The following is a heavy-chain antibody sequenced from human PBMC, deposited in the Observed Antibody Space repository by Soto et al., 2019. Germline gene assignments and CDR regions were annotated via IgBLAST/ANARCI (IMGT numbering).Heavy chain of an antibody. D-gene: IGHD3-10*01. Sequence: GASVKVSCKVSGYTLTELSMHWVRQAPGKGLEWMGGFDPEDGETIYAQKFQGRVTMTEDTSTDTAYMELSSLRSEDTAVYYCATGVLWFGGGSIYDYWGQGTLVTVSS. V-gene: IGHV1-24*01. CDR2: FDPEDGET. CDR3: ATGVLWFGGGSIYDY. CDR1: GYTLTELS. J-gene: IGHJ4*02.